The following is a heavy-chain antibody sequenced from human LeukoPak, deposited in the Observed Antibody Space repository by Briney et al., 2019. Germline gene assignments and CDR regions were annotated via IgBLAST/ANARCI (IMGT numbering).Heavy chain of an antibody. CDR3: ARGRSWYNYYYYYMDV. J-gene: IGHJ6*03. D-gene: IGHD6-13*01. V-gene: IGHV3-53*01. CDR1: GFTVSSNY. Sequence: GGSLRLSYAASGFTVSSNYISWVRQAPGKGLEWVSVIYSGGSTYYADSVKGRFTISRDNSKNTLYLQMNSLRAEDTAVYYCARGRSWYNYYYYYMDVWGKGTTVTVSS. CDR2: IYSGGST.